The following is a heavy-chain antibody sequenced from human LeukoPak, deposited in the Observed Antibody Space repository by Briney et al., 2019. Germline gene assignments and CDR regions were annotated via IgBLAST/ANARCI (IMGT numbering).Heavy chain of an antibody. J-gene: IGHJ6*02. D-gene: IGHD2-2*02. Sequence: SETLSLTCTVSGGSMSYYYWSWIRQPPGKGLEWIGYIYYSGSTNYNPSFTSRVTISVDTSKNQFSLKLSSVAAADTAVYYCARSRYTGETYYGMDVWGQGTTVTVSS. CDR2: IYYSGST. V-gene: IGHV4-59*01. CDR1: GGSMSYYY. CDR3: ARSRYTGETYYGMDV.